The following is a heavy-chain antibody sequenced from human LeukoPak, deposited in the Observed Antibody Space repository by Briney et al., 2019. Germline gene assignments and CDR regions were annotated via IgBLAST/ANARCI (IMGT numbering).Heavy chain of an antibody. D-gene: IGHD3-10*01. V-gene: IGHV1-24*01. CDR3: ATSGYYGSGSYFFDY. CDR1: GYTLTELS. Sequence: ASVKVSCKVSGYTLTELSMHWVRQAPGKGLEGMGGFDPEDGETIYAQKFQGRVTMTEDTSTDTAYMELSSLRSEDTAVYYCATSGYYGSGSYFFDYWGQGTLVTVSS. CDR2: FDPEDGET. J-gene: IGHJ4*02.